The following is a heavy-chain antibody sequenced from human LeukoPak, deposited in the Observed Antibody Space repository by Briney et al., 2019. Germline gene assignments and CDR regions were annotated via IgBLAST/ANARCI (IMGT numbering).Heavy chain of an antibody. J-gene: IGHJ5*02. CDR1: GESFSGYY. V-gene: IGHV4-34*01. Sequence: SETLSLTCAVYGESFSGYYWSWIRQPPGKGLEWIGEINHSGSTNYNPSLKSRVTISVDTSKNQFSLKLSSVTAADTAVYYCARRRGYCSSTSCPNWFDPWGQGTLVTVSS. CDR2: INHSGST. D-gene: IGHD2-2*01. CDR3: ARRRGYCSSTSCPNWFDP.